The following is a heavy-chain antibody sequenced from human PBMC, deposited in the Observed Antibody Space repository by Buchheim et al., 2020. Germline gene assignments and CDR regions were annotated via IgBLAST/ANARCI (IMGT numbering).Heavy chain of an antibody. Sequence: QVQLQQWGAGLLKPSETLSLTCAVYGGSFSGYYWSWIRQPPGKGLEWIGEINHSGSTNYNPSLKSRVTISVDTSKNQFSLKLSSVTAADTAVYYCARAVLRFLEWLSSTRYGMDVWGRGTT. CDR2: INHSGST. CDR1: GGSFSGYY. D-gene: IGHD3-3*01. V-gene: IGHV4-34*01. J-gene: IGHJ6*02. CDR3: ARAVLRFLEWLSSTRYGMDV.